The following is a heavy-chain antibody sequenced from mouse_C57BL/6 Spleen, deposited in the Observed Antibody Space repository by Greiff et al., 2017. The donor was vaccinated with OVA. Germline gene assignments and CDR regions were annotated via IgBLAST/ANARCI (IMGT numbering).Heavy chain of an antibody. Sequence: EVQVVESGEGLVKPGGSLKLSCAASGFTFSSYAMSWVRQTPEKRLEWVAYISSGGDYIYYADTVKGRFTISRDNARNTLYLQMSSLKSEDTAMYYCTRKRNDGTMDYWGQGTSVTVSS. CDR2: ISSGGDYI. CDR3: TRKRNDGTMDY. D-gene: IGHD2-3*01. CDR1: GFTFSSYA. V-gene: IGHV5-9-1*02. J-gene: IGHJ4*01.